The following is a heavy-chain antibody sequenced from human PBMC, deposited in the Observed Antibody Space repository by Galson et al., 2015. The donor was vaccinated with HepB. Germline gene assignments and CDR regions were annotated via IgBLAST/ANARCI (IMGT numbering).Heavy chain of an antibody. D-gene: IGHD6-19*01. CDR2: ISYDGSNK. V-gene: IGHV3-30*04. J-gene: IGHJ3*02. CDR1: GFTFSSYA. CDR3: ARGSGQWLVLGAFDI. Sequence: SLRLSCAASGFTFSSYAMHWVRQAPGKGLEWVAVISYDGSNKYYADSVKGRFTISRDNSKNTLYLRMNSLRAEDTAVYYCARGSGQWLVLGAFDIWGQGTMVTVSS.